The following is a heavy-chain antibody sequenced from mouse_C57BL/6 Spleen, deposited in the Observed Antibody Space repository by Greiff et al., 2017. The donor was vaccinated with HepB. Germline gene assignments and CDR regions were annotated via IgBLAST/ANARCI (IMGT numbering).Heavy chain of an antibody. J-gene: IGHJ1*03. CDR1: GYTFTSYT. CDR2: INPSSGYT. CDR3: ARATTVVAPYWYFDV. D-gene: IGHD1-1*01. Sequence: QVQLQQSGAELARPGASVKMSCKASGYTFTSYTMHWVKQRPGQGLEWIGYINPSSGYTKYNQKFKEKATLTADKSSSTAYMQLSSLTSEDSAVYYCARATTVVAPYWYFDVWGTGTTVTVSS. V-gene: IGHV1-4*01.